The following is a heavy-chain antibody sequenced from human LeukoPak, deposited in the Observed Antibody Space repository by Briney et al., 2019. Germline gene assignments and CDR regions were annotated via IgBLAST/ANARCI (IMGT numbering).Heavy chain of an antibody. CDR2: ISYDGSNK. CDR1: GFTFSSYG. J-gene: IGHJ4*02. D-gene: IGHD1-26*01. V-gene: IGHV3-30*18. CDR3: AKVGRGIVGAPWDYFDY. Sequence: PGGSLRLSCAASGFTFSSYGMHWVRQAPGKGLEWVAVISYDGSNKYYADSVKGRFTISRDNSKNTLYLQMNSLRAEDTAVYYCAKVGRGIVGAPWDYFDYWGQGTLVTVSS.